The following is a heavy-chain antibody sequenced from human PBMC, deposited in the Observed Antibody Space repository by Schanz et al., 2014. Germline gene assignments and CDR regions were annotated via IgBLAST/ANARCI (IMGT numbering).Heavy chain of an antibody. CDR2: ISGSGGST. V-gene: IGHV3-23*04. CDR1: GFTVSSDH. D-gene: IGHD4-17*01. Sequence: EVQLVESGGGFVQPGGSLGLSCVVSGFTVSSDHMSWVRQAPGKGLEWVSGISGSGGSTYYADSVKGRFTISRDNSKTTLSLQMNSLRAEDTAVYYCARPRFDYGEVDYWGQGTLVTVSS. J-gene: IGHJ4*02. CDR3: ARPRFDYGEVDY.